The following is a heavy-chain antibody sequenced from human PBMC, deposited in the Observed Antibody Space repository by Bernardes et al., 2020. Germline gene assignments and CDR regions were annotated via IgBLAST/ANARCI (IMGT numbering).Heavy chain of an antibody. V-gene: IGHV3-23*01. D-gene: IGHD3-10*01. Sequence: GGSLRLSCAASGFTFTTYAMSWVRQAPGKGLEWISSISGSAGSTYYADSVKGRFTISRDNSKNTLYLQMNSLRAEDTAVYYCAKVGGSGSCYNSIRRHPFDYWGQGSLVTVSS. CDR2: ISGSAGST. CDR3: AKVGGSGSCYNSIRRHPFDY. J-gene: IGHJ4*02. CDR1: GFTFTTYA.